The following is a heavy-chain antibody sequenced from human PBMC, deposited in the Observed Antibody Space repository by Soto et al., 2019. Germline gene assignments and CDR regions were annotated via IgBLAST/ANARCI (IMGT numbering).Heavy chain of an antibody. CDR3: AREMRDTYYDFWSGYYRLYGMDV. J-gene: IGHJ6*02. Sequence: GGSLRLSCAASGFTFSSYAMHWVRPAPGKGLEWVAVISYDGSNKYYADSVKGRFTISRDNSKNTLYLQINSLRAEDTAVYYCAREMRDTYYDFWSGYYRLYGMDVWGQGTAVTVSS. V-gene: IGHV3-30-3*01. CDR1: GFTFSSYA. D-gene: IGHD3-3*01. CDR2: ISYDGSNK.